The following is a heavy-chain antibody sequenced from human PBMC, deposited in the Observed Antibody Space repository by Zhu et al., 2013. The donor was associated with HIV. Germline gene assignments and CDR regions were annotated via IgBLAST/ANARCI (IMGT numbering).Heavy chain of an antibody. CDR3: AILVDTALITXTYFDY. Sequence: QVQLVQSGAEVKKPGASVKVSCKASGYTFTSYDINWVRQATGQGLEWMGWMNPNSGNTGYAQKFQGRVTMTRDTSISTAYMELSSLRSEDTAVYYXAILVDTALITXTYFDYSGRNLVTVSS. CDR2: MNPNSGNT. CDR1: GYTFTSYD. V-gene: IGHV1-8*01. D-gene: IGHD5-18*01. J-gene: IGHJ4*03.